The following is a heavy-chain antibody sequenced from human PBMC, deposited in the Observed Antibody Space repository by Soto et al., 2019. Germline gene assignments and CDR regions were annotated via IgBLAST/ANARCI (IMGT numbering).Heavy chain of an antibody. V-gene: IGHV4-4*02. D-gene: IGHD2-2*01. CDR2: IHPNGRT. CDR3: ATRYCIHTTCYVY. Sequence: QVQLQESGPGLVEPSGTLSLTCAVSGGSISSDNWWTWVRQPPGEGLEWIGEIHPNGRTNYKPSLKSRITISVDKSENQFSLWLTSVTAADTALYYCATRYCIHTTCYVYWGQGTLVTASS. CDR1: GGSISSDNW. J-gene: IGHJ4*02.